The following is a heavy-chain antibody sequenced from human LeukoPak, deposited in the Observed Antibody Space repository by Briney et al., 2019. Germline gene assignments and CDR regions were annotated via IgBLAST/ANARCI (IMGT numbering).Heavy chain of an antibody. D-gene: IGHD2-15*01. CDR2: IYSGGST. J-gene: IGHJ2*01. CDR3: ARDSKDPLHCSGGSCRRRAPWYFDL. Sequence: QPGGSLRLSCAASGFTVSSNYMSWVRQAPGKGLEWVSVIYSGGSTYYADSVKGRFTISRDNSKNTLYLQMNSLRAEDTAVYYCARDSKDPLHCSGGSCRRRAPWYFDLWGRGTLVTVSS. CDR1: GFTVSSNY. V-gene: IGHV3-66*01.